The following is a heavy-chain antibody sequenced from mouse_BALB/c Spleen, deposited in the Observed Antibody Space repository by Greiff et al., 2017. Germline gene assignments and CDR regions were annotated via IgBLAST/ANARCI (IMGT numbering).Heavy chain of an antibody. J-gene: IGHJ2*01. CDR1: GFNIKDYY. CDR3: NAPTVVGFDY. V-gene: IGHV14-4*02. CDR2: IDPENGDT. D-gene: IGHD1-1*01. Sequence: VQLQQSGAELVRSGASVKLSCTASGFNIKDYYMHWVKQRPEQGLEWIGWIDPENGDTEYAPKFQGKATMTADTSSNTAYLQLSSLTSEDTAVYYGNAPTVVGFDYWGQGTTLTVSS.